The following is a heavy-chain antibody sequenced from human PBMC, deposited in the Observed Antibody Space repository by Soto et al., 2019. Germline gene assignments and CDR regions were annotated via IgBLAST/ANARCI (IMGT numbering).Heavy chain of an antibody. V-gene: IGHV3-11*01. CDR1: GFDFGDYY. J-gene: IGHJ4*02. CDR2: IDSGDGTT. D-gene: IGHD2-2*01. CDR3: VRPYSSSSCFPFDR. Sequence: PGGSLRRSCTGCGFDFGDYYMSWIRQAPGKGLEWVSYIDSGDGTTYYTDSVKGRFTISRDNAKKTLYLQMSSLRVEDTALYYCVRPYSSSSCFPFDRWPRRTLVTVSS.